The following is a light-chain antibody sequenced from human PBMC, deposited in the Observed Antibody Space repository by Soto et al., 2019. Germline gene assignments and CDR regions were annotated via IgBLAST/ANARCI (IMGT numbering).Light chain of an antibody. CDR1: QSVSSN. CDR3: QQYGSSPET. V-gene: IGKV3-20*01. CDR2: GSY. Sequence: EIVMTLSPATLSVSPGERATLSCRASQSVSSNLAWYQHKPGQAPRLLIYGSYHRATGIPDRFSGSGSGTDFTLTISRLEPEDFAVYYCQQYGSSPETFGQGTKVDIK. J-gene: IGKJ1*01.